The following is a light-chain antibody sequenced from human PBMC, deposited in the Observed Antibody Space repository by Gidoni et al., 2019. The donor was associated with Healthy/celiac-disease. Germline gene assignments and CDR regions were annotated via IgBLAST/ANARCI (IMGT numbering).Light chain of an antibody. V-gene: IGKV3-20*01. CDR3: QQYGSSPRVYT. CDR2: GAS. CDR1: QSVNSSY. Sequence: EIVLTLSPGTLSLSPGERATLARRASQSVNSSYLAWYQQKPGQAPRLLIYGASSRATGIPDRFSGSGSGTDFALTISRLGPEDFAVYYCQQYGSSPRVYTFGQGTKLEIK. J-gene: IGKJ2*01.